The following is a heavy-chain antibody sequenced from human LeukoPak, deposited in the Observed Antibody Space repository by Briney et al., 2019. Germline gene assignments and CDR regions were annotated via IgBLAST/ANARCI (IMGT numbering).Heavy chain of an antibody. CDR2: IYSGGST. J-gene: IGHJ3*02. V-gene: IGHV3-66*01. Sequence: GGSLRLSCAASGFTVSSNYMSWVRQAPGKGLEWVSVIYSGGSTYYADSVKGRFTISRDNSKNTLYLQMNSLGAEDTAVYYCASEQSSWGDAFDIWGQGTMVTVSS. CDR3: ASEQSSWGDAFDI. CDR1: GFTVSSNY. D-gene: IGHD2-15*01.